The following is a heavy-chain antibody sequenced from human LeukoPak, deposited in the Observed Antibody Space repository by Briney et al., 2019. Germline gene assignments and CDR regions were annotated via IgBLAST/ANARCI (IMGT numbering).Heavy chain of an antibody. D-gene: IGHD2-2*01. Sequence: PSETLSLTCAVSGYSISSGYYWGWIRQPPGKGLEWIGSIYHSGSTYYNPSLKSRVTISVDTSKNQFSLKLSSVTAADTAVYYCARHHRYCSSTSCWDGPTNWFDPWGQGTLVTVSS. J-gene: IGHJ5*02. CDR1: GYSISSGYY. CDR3: ARHHRYCSSTSCWDGPTNWFDP. V-gene: IGHV4-38-2*01. CDR2: IYHSGST.